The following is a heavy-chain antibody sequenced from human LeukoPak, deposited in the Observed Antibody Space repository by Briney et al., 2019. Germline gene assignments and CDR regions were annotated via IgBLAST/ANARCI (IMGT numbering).Heavy chain of an antibody. CDR2: IIPIFGTA. V-gene: IGHV1-69*13. Sequence: VKDSRKASVGTFSSYVITCVRPAPGRRLERMGGIIPIFGTAHYAQMFKGRVTTTADESTSTANMELSSMRSEDTAVSYCGRVNSGSYLSPGSFFDYWGQGTLVTVSS. CDR3: GRVNSGSYLSPGSFFDY. J-gene: IGHJ4*02. CDR1: VGTFSSYV. D-gene: IGHD1-26*01.